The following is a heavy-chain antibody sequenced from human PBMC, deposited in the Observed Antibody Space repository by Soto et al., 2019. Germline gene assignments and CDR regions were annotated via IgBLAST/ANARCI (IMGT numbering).Heavy chain of an antibody. J-gene: IGHJ4*02. Sequence: QITLNESGPTVVRPTETLTLTCRFSGFSLTTSGVGVGWIRQSPGKAPEWLALIDWDADKRYSASLKSRLTITKDTSKNQVVLTVSDLDPTDTATYYCAHRVLRTVFGLVTTTAIYFDFWGQGTPVAVSS. V-gene: IGHV2-5*02. D-gene: IGHD3-3*01. CDR2: IDWDADK. CDR1: GFSLTTSGVG. CDR3: AHRVLRTVFGLVTTTAIYFDF.